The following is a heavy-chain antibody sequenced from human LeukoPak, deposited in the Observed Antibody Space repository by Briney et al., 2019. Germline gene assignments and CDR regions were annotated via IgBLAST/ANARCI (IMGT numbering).Heavy chain of an antibody. CDR3: AKDGLIAARPYYFDY. J-gene: IGHJ4*02. CDR1: GFTFSSYA. D-gene: IGHD6-6*01. Sequence: PGGSLRLSCAASGFTFSSYAISWVRQAPGKGLEWVSAISGSGGSTYYADSVKGRFTISRDNSKNTLYLQMNSLRAEDTAVYYCAKDGLIAARPYYFDYWGQGTLVTVSS. CDR2: ISGSGGST. V-gene: IGHV3-23*01.